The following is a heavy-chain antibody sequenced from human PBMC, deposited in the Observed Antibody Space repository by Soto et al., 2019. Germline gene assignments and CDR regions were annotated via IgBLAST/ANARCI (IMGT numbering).Heavy chain of an antibody. CDR1: GGSISSYY. CDR2: IYYSGST. V-gene: IGHV4-59*01. Sequence: SETLSLTCSVSGGSISSYYWSWIRQPPGKGLEWIGYIYYSGSTNYNPSLKSRVTISVDTSKNQFSLKVNSVTAADTAVYYCARESYYGSGATVVAYWGQGTLVTVSS. J-gene: IGHJ4*02. D-gene: IGHD3-10*01. CDR3: ARESYYGSGATVVAY.